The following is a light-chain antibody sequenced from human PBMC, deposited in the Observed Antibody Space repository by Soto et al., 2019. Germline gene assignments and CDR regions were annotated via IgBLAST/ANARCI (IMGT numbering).Light chain of an antibody. CDR2: EAS. V-gene: IGLV2-14*01. Sequence: QSALTQPASVSGSPGQSITISCTGASSDVGSYNYVSWYQQYPGKAPKLMLFEASARPSGVSNRFSGSKSGNTASLTISGLQAEDEADYYCSSYTSSSSLVFGTGTKVTVL. J-gene: IGLJ1*01. CDR3: SSYTSSSSLV. CDR1: SSDVGSYNY.